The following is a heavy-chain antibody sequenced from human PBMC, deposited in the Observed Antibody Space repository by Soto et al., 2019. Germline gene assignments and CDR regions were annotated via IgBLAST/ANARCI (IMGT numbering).Heavy chain of an antibody. J-gene: IGHJ4*02. CDR3: ASGYSSRAGFDY. D-gene: IGHD6-13*01. Sequence: QVQLVQSGAEVKKPGSSVKVSCKASGGTFSSYAISWVRQAPGQGLEWMGGIIPIFGTANYAQKFQGRVXIXAXXSTSTAYMELSSLRSEDTAVYYCASGYSSRAGFDYWGQGTLVTVSS. CDR1: GGTFSSYA. CDR2: IIPIFGTA. V-gene: IGHV1-69*12.